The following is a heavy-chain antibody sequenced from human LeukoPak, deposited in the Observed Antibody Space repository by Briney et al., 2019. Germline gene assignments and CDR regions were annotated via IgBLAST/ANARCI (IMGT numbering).Heavy chain of an antibody. CDR1: GFTFSSYG. V-gene: IGHV3-74*01. CDR3: ARVPSTQWLVYYFDY. Sequence: PGGSLRLSCAASGFTFSSYGMHWVRQAPGKGLVWVSRINSDGSSTTYADSVKGRFTISRDNAKNTLYLQMNSLRAEDTAVYYCARVPSTQWLVYYFDYWGQGTLVTVSS. CDR2: INSDGSST. J-gene: IGHJ4*02. D-gene: IGHD6-19*01.